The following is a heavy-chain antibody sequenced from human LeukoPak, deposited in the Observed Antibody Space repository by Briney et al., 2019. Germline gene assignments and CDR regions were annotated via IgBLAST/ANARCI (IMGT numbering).Heavy chain of an antibody. CDR2: IDPNSGGT. V-gene: IGHV1-2*02. D-gene: IGHD3-9*01. Sequence: ASVKASCKASGYTFTGYYMHWVRQAPGQGLEWMGWIDPNSGGTNYAQKFQGRVAMTRDTSISTAYMELSRLRSDDTAVYYCARDFGGYYDILTSLNWFDPWGQGTLVTVSS. J-gene: IGHJ5*02. CDR3: ARDFGGYYDILTSLNWFDP. CDR1: GYTFTGYY.